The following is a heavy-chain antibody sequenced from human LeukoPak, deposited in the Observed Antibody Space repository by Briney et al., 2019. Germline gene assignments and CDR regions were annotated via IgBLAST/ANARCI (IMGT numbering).Heavy chain of an antibody. J-gene: IGHJ4*02. V-gene: IGHV3-23*01. CDR2: ISGSGGST. Sequence: GGSLRLSCAASGFTFSSYVMTWVRQPPGRGLEWVSDISGSGGSTYYADSVKGRFTISRDNSKNTLYLQMNSLRAEDTAVYFCARRLVDSGVWRFLDYWGQRTLVTVSS. CDR3: ARRLVDSGVWRFLDY. D-gene: IGHD6-19*01. CDR1: GFTFSSYV.